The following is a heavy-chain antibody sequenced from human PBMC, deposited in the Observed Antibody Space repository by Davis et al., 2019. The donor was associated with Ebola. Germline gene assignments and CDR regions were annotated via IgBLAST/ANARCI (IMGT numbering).Heavy chain of an antibody. CDR3: ATGRDGYNPLSY. V-gene: IGHV1-24*01. Sequence: AASVNVSCNVSSYTLTGLSMHWVRQAPGKGIEWMGGFDPEDGETIYAQKFQGRVTMTEDTSTDTAYMELSSLRSEDTAVYYCATGRDGYNPLSYWGQGTLVTVSS. CDR1: SYTLTGLS. CDR2: FDPEDGET. D-gene: IGHD5-24*01. J-gene: IGHJ4*02.